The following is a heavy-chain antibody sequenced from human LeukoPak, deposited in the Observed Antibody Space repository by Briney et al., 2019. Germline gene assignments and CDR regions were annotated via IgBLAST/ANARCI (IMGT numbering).Heavy chain of an antibody. J-gene: IGHJ4*02. CDR3: AKGGGYYFDY. CDR2: ISYDGRNK. Sequence: GGSLRLSCAASGFTFSSYGMHWVRQAPGKGLEWVAVISYDGRNKYYAHSVKGRFTISRDNSKNTLYLQMNSLRAEDTAVYYCAKGGGYYFDYWGQGTLVTVSS. D-gene: IGHD2-15*01. V-gene: IGHV3-30*18. CDR1: GFTFSSYG.